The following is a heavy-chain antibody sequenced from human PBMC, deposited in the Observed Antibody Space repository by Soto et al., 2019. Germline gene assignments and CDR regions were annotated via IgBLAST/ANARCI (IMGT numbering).Heavy chain of an antibody. D-gene: IGHD3-3*01. CDR3: AVYLYGVVLHCYYRMDV. CDR2: IMPMVGSA. Sequence: SVTVSYKPSVGSFRSHSFLLVLQAPGQGLEWGGGIMPMVGSANYAQEFLGRVIITADDSTGKAHMEISGLTFEDTAFYYSAVYLYGVVLHCYYRMDVWGPGTSVTVSS. J-gene: IGHJ6*02. V-gene: IGHV1-69*13. CDR1: VGSFRSHS.